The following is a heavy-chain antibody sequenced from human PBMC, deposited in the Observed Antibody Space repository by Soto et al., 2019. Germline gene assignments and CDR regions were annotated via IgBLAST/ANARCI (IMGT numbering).Heavy chain of an antibody. Sequence: SETLSLTCAGYGGSFSGYYWSWIRQPPGKGLEWIVEINHSGSTNYNPSLKSRVTISVDTSKNQFSLKLSSVTAADTAVYYCARGRRSVAGTWADYYYYYGMDVWGQGTTVTVSS. CDR3: ARGRRSVAGTWADYYYYYGMDV. J-gene: IGHJ6*02. CDR2: INHSGST. D-gene: IGHD6-19*01. CDR1: GGSFSGYY. V-gene: IGHV4-34*01.